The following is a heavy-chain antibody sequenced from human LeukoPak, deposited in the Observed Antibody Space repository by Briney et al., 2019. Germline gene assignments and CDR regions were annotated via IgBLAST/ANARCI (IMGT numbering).Heavy chain of an antibody. CDR3: ARERGDFDY. J-gene: IGHJ4*02. V-gene: IGHV3-66*01. Sequence: GGSLRLSCAASGFIVSGNFMTWVRQAPGKGLEWVSVIYSGGNTNYAATVKGRFIISRDNSKDTLYLQMNGLRAEDTAVYYCARERGDFDYWGQGTLVTVSS. CDR1: GFIVSGNF. CDR2: IYSGGNT.